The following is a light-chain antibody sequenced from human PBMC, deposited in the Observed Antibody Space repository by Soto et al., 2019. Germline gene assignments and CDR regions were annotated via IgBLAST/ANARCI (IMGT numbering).Light chain of an antibody. CDR2: EVI. CDR1: SSDVGGYNF. CDR3: SSYAGSDDFVL. J-gene: IGLJ2*01. V-gene: IGLV2-8*01. Sequence: QSALSQPPSASGSPGQSVTISCTGSSSDVGGYNFVSWYQHLPGKAPKLMIYEVIQRPSGVPDRFAGSKSGNTASLTVFWLQAEDEADYYCSSYAGSDDFVLFGGGTKLTVL.